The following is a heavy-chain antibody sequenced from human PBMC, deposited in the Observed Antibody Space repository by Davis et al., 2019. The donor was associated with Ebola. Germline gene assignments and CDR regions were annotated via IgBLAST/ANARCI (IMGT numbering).Heavy chain of an antibody. CDR1: GFTFSSYW. CDR3: AKGGGVAVAGFDY. Sequence: GESLKISCAASGFTFSSYWMHWVRQAPGKGLVWVSRINSDGSSTSYADSVKGRFTISRDNAKNTLYLQMNSLRAEDTAVYYCAKGGGVAVAGFDYWGQGTLVTVSS. CDR2: INSDGSST. J-gene: IGHJ4*02. D-gene: IGHD6-19*01. V-gene: IGHV3-74*01.